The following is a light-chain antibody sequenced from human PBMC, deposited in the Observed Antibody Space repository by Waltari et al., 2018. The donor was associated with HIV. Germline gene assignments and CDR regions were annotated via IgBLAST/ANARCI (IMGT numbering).Light chain of an antibody. V-gene: IGKV3-15*01. CDR1: QSVGAN. CDR2: DAS. J-gene: IGKJ1*01. CDR3: QQYNNWPPTWT. Sequence: EIVVTQSPGTLSVSPGERATLSCRASQSVGANFAWYQQKPGQAPRLLIYDASTRATGIPARFSGSGSETEFSLTISSLQSEDFAVYYCQQYNNWPPTWTFGQGTKVEIK.